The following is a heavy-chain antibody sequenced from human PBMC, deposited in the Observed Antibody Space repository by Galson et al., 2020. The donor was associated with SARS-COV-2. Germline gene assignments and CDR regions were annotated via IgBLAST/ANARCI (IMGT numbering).Heavy chain of an antibody. Sequence: SETLSLTCTVSGGSISSGGYYWSWIRQHPGKSLEWIGYIYYSGSTYYNPSLKSRVTISVDTSKNQFSLKLSSVTAADTAVYYCARIRGGVTIFGVVIINYFAYWGQGTLVTVSS. J-gene: IGHJ4*02. CDR2: IYYSGST. V-gene: IGHV4-31*03. CDR3: ARIRGGVTIFGVVIINYFAY. D-gene: IGHD3-3*01. CDR1: GGSISSGGYY.